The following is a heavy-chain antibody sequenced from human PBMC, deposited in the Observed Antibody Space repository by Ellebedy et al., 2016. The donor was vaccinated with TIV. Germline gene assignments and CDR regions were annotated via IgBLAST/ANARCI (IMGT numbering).Heavy chain of an antibody. CDR3: ARDTGELLEDPPLYYPYDTMDV. CDR1: GYIFTSYG. J-gene: IGHJ6*02. D-gene: IGHD3-10*01. Sequence: ASVKVSXXASGYIFTSYGISWVRQAPGQGLEWMGWISAYKGNTYYAQNFQGRVTMTRDTSTSTAYMEVRSLNSDDTAVYFCARDTGELLEDPPLYYPYDTMDVWGQGTTVTVSS. CDR2: ISAYKGNT. V-gene: IGHV1-18*04.